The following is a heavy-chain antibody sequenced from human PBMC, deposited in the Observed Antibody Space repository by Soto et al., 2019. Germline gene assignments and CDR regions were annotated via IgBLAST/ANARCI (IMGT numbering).Heavy chain of an antibody. CDR1: GYTFTSYG. CDR2: ISAYNGNT. D-gene: IGHD3-3*01. V-gene: IGHV1-18*01. J-gene: IGHJ5*02. Sequence: GASVKVSCKASGYTFTSYGISWVRQAPGQGLEWMGWISAYNGNTNYAQELQGRVTMTTDTSTSTAYMELRSLRSDDTAVYYCARDTSPPRSYYDFWSGRVGNWFDPWGQGTLVTVSS. CDR3: ARDTSPPRSYYDFWSGRVGNWFDP.